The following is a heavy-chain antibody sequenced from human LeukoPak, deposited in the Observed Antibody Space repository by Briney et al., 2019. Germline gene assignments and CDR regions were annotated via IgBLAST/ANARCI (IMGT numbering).Heavy chain of an antibody. Sequence: PSETLSLTCAVYGESFSGYYWSWIRQPPGTGLEWIGEISHSGSTNYNPSLKSRVTISVDTSKNQFSLKVTSVTVADTAVYYRARGRPISATARHTDYFDYWGQGSLVTVSS. CDR2: ISHSGST. CDR3: ARGRPISATARHTDYFDY. J-gene: IGHJ4*02. V-gene: IGHV4-34*01. D-gene: IGHD6-6*01. CDR1: GESFSGYY.